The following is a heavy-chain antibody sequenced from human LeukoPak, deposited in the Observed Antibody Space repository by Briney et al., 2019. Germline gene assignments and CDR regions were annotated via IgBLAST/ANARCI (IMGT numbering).Heavy chain of an antibody. CDR2: ISGGGGST. D-gene: IGHD6-13*01. Sequence: PGGSLRLSCAASGFTFSSYAMSWVGQAPGKGLEWVSAISGGGGSTYYADSVKGRFTISRDNSKNTLYLQMNSLRAEDTAVYCCAKDLGGSSSWAYWYFDLWGRGTLVAVSS. CDR3: AKDLGGSSSWAYWYFDL. CDR1: GFTFSSYA. V-gene: IGHV3-23*01. J-gene: IGHJ2*01.